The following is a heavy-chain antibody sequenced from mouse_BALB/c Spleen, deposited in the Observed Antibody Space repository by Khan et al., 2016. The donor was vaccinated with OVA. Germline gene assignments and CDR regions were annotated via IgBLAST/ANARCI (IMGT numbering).Heavy chain of an antibody. V-gene: IGHV9-3-1*01. CDR3: ARPPYLSYTLDY. J-gene: IGHJ4*01. Sequence: QIQLVQSGPELKKPGETVKISCKASGYTFTNYGMNWVKQSPGKALKWMGWINTYTGEPTYADDFKGRFAFSLETSATTAYLQINNLKNEDTATYFCARPPYLSYTLDYWGQGTSVTVSA. D-gene: IGHD2-10*01. CDR1: GYTFTNYG. CDR2: INTYTGEP.